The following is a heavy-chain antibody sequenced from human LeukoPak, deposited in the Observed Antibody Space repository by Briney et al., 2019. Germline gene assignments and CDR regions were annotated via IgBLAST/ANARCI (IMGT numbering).Heavy chain of an antibody. D-gene: IGHD3-22*01. V-gene: IGHV3-23*01. J-gene: IGHJ4*02. CDR3: ARHTGSGYYYGN. Sequence: GGSLRLSCAASGFTFSDDWMIWVRQAPGKGLEWVSAISGSGDSTFYADSVKGRFTISRDNSKNTLYLQMNSLRAEDTAVYYCARHTGSGYYYGNWGQGTLVTVSS. CDR2: ISGSGDST. CDR1: GFTFSDDW.